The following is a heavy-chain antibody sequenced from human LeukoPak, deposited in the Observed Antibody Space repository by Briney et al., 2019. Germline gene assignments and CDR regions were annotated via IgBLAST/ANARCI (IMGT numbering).Heavy chain of an antibody. CDR2: ISGSGGST. CDR1: GFTFSSYA. J-gene: IGHJ4*02. V-gene: IGHV3-23*01. D-gene: IGHD3-10*01. CDR3: AKFMVRGVISFIDY. Sequence: GGSLRLSRAASGFTFSSYAMSWVRQALGKGLEWVSAISGSGGSTYYADSVKGRFTISRDNSKNTLYLQMNSLRAEDTAVYYCAKFMVRGVISFIDYWGQGTLVTVSS.